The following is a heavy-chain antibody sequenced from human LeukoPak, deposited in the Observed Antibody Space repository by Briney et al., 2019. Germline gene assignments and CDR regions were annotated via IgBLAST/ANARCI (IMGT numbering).Heavy chain of an antibody. CDR2: IIPIFGTA. CDR1: GGTFSSYA. V-gene: IGHV1-69*06. Sequence: SVKVSCKASGGTFSSYATSWVRQAPGQGLEWMGGIIPIFGTANYAQKFQGRVTITADKSTSTAYMEVTNLRSEDTAIYFCARDWIEVIGDRPYNLFDPWGQGTLVAVSS. J-gene: IGHJ5*02. D-gene: IGHD3-22*01. CDR3: ARDWIEVIGDRPYNLFDP.